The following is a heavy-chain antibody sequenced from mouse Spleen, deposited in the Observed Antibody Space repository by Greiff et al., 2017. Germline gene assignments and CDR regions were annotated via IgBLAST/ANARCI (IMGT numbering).Heavy chain of an antibody. CDR2: IDPSDSYT. CDR3: ARSETTVGYFDV. J-gene: IGHJ1*01. Sequence: QVQLQQPGAELVMPGASVKLSCKASGYTFTSYGMHWVKQRPGQGLEWIGEIDPSDSYTNYNQKLKGKATLTVDKSSSTAYMQLSSLTSEDSAVYYCARSETTVGYFDVWGAGTTVTVSS. CDR1: GYTFTSYG. V-gene: IGHV1-69*01. D-gene: IGHD1-1*01.